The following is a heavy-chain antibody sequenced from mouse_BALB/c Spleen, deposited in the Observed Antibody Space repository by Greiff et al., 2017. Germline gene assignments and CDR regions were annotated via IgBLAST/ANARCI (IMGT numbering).Heavy chain of an antibody. V-gene: IGHV5-17*02. Sequence: EVKLVESGGGLVQPGGSRKLSCAASGFTFGSFGMHWVRQAPEKGLEWVAYISSGSSTIYYADTVKGRFTISRDNPKNTLFLQMTSLRSEDTAMYYCARSDYGNYGVYYAMDYWGQGTSVTVSS. J-gene: IGHJ4*01. CDR2: ISSGSSTI. D-gene: IGHD2-1*01. CDR3: ARSDYGNYGVYYAMDY. CDR1: GFTFGSFG.